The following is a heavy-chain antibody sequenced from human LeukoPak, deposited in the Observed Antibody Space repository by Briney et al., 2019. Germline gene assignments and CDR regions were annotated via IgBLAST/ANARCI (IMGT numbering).Heavy chain of an antibody. V-gene: IGHV5-51*01. CDR1: GYSFTSYW. D-gene: IGHD3-16*02. CDR3: ARSLYYDYVWGSYRYIGAFDI. CDR2: IYPGDSDT. J-gene: IGHJ3*02. Sequence: GESLKISCKGSGYSFTSYWIGWVRQMPGKGLEWMGIIYPGDSDTRYSPSFQGQVTISADKSIRTAYLQWSSLKASDPAMYYCARSLYYDYVWGSYRYIGAFDIWGQGTMVTVSS.